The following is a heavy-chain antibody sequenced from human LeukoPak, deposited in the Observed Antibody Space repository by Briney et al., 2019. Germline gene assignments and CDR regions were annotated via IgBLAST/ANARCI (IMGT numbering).Heavy chain of an antibody. V-gene: IGHV4-39*07. J-gene: IGHJ4*02. CDR1: GGSISSSSYY. D-gene: IGHD6-19*01. Sequence: PSETLSLTCTVSGGSISSSSYYWGWIRQPPGKGLEWIGSIYYSGSTYYNPSLKSRVTISVDTSKNQFSLKLSSVTAADTAVYYCARARPMAVAGYFDYWGQGTLVTVSS. CDR3: ARARPMAVAGYFDY. CDR2: IYYSGST.